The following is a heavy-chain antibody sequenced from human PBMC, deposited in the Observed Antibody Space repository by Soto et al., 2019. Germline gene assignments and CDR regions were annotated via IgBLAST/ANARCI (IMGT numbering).Heavy chain of an antibody. Sequence: EVQLVQSGGGLVQPGGSLKLSCAASGFTFSGSTVHWVRQASGEGLQWVGSIRSKANDYATTYIASVKGRFTISRDDSRNTAYLHISVLKTEATAVYYCTGGYCTGGTCYSGYFQHWGQGALVTVYS. D-gene: IGHD2-15*01. CDR2: IRSKANDYAT. CDR1: GFTFSGST. V-gene: IGHV3-73*02. J-gene: IGHJ1*01. CDR3: TGGYCTGGTCYSGYFQH.